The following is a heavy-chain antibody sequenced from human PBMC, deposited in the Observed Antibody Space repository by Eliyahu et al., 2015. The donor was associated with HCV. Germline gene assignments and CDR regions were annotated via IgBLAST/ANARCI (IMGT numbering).Heavy chain of an antibody. CDR2: INNKGTS. CDR1: GGSFNSYY. D-gene: IGHD3-10*01. V-gene: IGHV4-34*02. Sequence: QVHLQQWGAGLLKPSETLSXTCAVYGGSFNSYYWTWIRQPPAKGLEWIGEINNKGTSNYNASLKSRVTMSLDTSTNQLLLNLTSVTAADTSVYYCARARRSGSYFDYWGQGMPVTVSS. J-gene: IGHJ4*02. CDR3: ARARRSGSYFDY.